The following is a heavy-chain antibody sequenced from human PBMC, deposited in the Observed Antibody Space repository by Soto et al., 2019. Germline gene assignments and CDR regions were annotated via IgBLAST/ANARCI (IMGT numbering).Heavy chain of an antibody. CDR1: GFTFSSYA. Sequence: EVQLLESGGGLVQRGGSLRLSCAASGFTFSSYAMNWVRHAPEKGLEWVSAISGSGGGTYYADSVKGRFTISRDNSKNTVYLQMNSLRAEDTAVYCAKDRGGAGGLDVWGQGTTVTVSS. J-gene: IGHJ6*02. V-gene: IGHV3-23*01. CDR3: AKDRGGAGGLDV. CDR2: ISGSGGGT. D-gene: IGHD1-1*01.